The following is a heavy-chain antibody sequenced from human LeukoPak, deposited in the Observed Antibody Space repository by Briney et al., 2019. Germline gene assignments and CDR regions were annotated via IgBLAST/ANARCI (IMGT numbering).Heavy chain of an antibody. CDR1: GYTLTELL. CDR3: ATGAIAVAANFDY. Sequence: ASVRVSCTVSGYTLTELLMHWVRQAPGKGLEWMGGFDPEDGETIYAQKFQGRVTMTEDTSTDTAYMELSSLRSEDTAVYYCATGAIAVAANFDYWGQGTLVTVSS. D-gene: IGHD6-19*01. J-gene: IGHJ4*02. CDR2: FDPEDGET. V-gene: IGHV1-24*01.